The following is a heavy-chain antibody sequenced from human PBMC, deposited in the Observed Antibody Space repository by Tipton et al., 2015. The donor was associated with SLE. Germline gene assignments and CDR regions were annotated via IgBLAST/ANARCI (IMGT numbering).Heavy chain of an antibody. D-gene: IGHD7-27*01. CDR1: GGSISNYY. V-gene: IGHV4-59*01. CDR3: ARGPNWGLDDAFDI. J-gene: IGHJ3*02. CDR2: MYHSGST. Sequence: TLSLTCTVSGGSISNYYWSWMRQSPGKGLEWIGQMYHSGSTNYNPSLKSRVTISVDTSKNQFSLKLRSVSAADTAVYFCARGPNWGLDDAFDIWGQGTMVSVSS.